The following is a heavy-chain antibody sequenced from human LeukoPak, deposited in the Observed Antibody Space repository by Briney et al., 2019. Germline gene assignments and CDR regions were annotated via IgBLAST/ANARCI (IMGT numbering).Heavy chain of an antibody. J-gene: IGHJ6*02. CDR2: IYSGDKT. Sequence: GGSLRLSCAASGFTVSSNYMSWVRQAPGKGLEWVSVIYSGDKTYYADSVKGRFTISRDNSKNTVYLQMNSLRAEDTAVYYCAKDLSSAITSALVLDVWGQGTTV. CDR1: GFTVSSNY. D-gene: IGHD3-22*01. CDR3: AKDLSSAITSALVLDV. V-gene: IGHV3-53*01.